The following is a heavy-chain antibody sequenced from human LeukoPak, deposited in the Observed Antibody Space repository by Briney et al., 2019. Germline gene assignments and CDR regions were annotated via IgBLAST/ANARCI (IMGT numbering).Heavy chain of an antibody. V-gene: IGHV1-2*02. CDR1: AYTFTGYY. CDR2: INPKSGGT. D-gene: IGHD4-17*01. CDR3: ARRGDYGDYGDY. J-gene: IGHJ4*02. Sequence: GASVKVSCKAPAYTFTGYYMHWVRQAPGQGLEWMGWINPKSGGTNSAQKFQGRVTMTRDTSISTAYMELTRLTSDDTAVYYCARRGDYGDYGDYWGQGTLVTVSS.